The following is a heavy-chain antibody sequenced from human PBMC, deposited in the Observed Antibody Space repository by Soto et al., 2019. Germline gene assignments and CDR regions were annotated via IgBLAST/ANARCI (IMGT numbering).Heavy chain of an antibody. J-gene: IGHJ4*02. V-gene: IGHV5-51*01. CDR1: GYKVSTWHNFTSYW. CDR3: ARQTGVGATREDY. CDR2: IYPGDSDT. Sequence: RGESLKISCMGSGYKVSTWHNFTSYWIAWVRQMPGEGLEWMGIIYPGDSDTRYSPSFQGQVTISADKSINSVYLQWSSLKASDTATYYCARQTGVGATREDYWGQGTLVTVSS. D-gene: IGHD1-26*01.